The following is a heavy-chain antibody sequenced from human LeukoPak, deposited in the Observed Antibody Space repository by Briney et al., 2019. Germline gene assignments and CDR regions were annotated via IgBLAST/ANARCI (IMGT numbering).Heavy chain of an antibody. CDR1: GYTFTGYY. CDR2: INPNSGGT. CDR3: ARDEGDYVHFDY. Sequence: ASVKVSCKASGYTFTGYYMHWVRQAPGQGVEWMGWINPNSGGTNYAQKFQGRVTMTRDTSISTAYMELSRLRSDDTAVYYCARDEGDYVHFDYWGQGTLVTVSS. D-gene: IGHD4-17*01. J-gene: IGHJ4*02. V-gene: IGHV1-2*02.